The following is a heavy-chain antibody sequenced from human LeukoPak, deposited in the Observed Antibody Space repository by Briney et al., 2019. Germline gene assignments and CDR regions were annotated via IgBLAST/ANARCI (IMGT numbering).Heavy chain of an antibody. J-gene: IGHJ4*02. Sequence: GGSLRLSCAASGFTFSSYEMNWVRQAPGKGLEWVSYISSSGSTIYYADSVKGRFTISRDNAKNSLYLQMNSLRAEDMAVYYCARDAYYYGSGSDLDYWGQGTLVTVSS. CDR3: ARDAYYYGSGSDLDY. D-gene: IGHD3-10*01. V-gene: IGHV3-48*03. CDR1: GFTFSSYE. CDR2: ISSSGSTI.